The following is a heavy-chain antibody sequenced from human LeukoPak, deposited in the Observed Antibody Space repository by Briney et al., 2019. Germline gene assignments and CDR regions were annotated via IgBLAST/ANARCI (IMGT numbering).Heavy chain of an antibody. CDR3: ARGPAWGIAAADDF. CDR2: INGSGGTT. D-gene: IGHD6-25*01. V-gene: IGHV3-23*01. J-gene: IGHJ4*02. Sequence: AGSLTLSCAASGCTFSSYAMSWIRQAPGKGLEWIAAINGSGGTTYYADSVKGLFTISRDNSKNTLYMQMNSLRAEDTAVYYCARGPAWGIAAADDFWGQGTLVSVSS. CDR1: GCTFSSYA.